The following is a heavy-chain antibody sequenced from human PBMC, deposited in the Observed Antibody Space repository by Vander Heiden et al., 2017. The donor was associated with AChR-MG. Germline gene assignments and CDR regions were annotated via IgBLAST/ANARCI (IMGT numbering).Heavy chain of an antibody. V-gene: IGHV3-48*02. Sequence: EVQLVESGGGLVQPGGSLRLSCAASGFTFSSDSMNWVRQAPGKGLEWVSYISSSSSTIYYADSVKGRFTISRDNAKNSLYLQMNSLRDEDTAVYYCARARITIFGVAYYYGMDVWGQGTTVTVSS. J-gene: IGHJ6*02. D-gene: IGHD3-3*01. CDR1: GFTFSSDS. CDR2: ISSSSSTI. CDR3: ARARITIFGVAYYYGMDV.